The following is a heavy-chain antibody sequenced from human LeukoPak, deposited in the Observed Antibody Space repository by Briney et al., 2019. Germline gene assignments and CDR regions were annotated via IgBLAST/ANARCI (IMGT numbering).Heavy chain of an antibody. CDR2: INHSGST. V-gene: IGHV4-34*01. J-gene: IGHJ5*02. CDR1: GGSFSGYY. CDR3: ARAYSSSWYLNWFDP. D-gene: IGHD6-13*01. Sequence: PSETLSLTCAVYGGSFSGYYWSWIRQPPGKGLEWIGEINHSGSTNYNPSLKSRVTISIDTSKNQFSLKLSSVTAADTAIYYCARAYSSSWYLNWFDPWGQGTLVTVSS.